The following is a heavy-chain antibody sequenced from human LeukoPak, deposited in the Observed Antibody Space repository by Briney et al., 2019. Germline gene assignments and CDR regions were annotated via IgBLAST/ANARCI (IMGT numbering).Heavy chain of an antibody. V-gene: IGHV3-23*01. D-gene: IGHD3-3*01. CDR1: GFTFSSYA. Sequence: GGSLRLSCVASGFTFSSYAMSWVRQAPGKGLEWVSAISGSGGSTYYADSVKGRFTISRDNSKNTLYLQMNSLRAEDTAVYYCAKSRDFWSGSNNWFDAWGQGTLVTVSS. CDR3: AKSRDFWSGSNNWFDA. CDR2: ISGSGGST. J-gene: IGHJ5*02.